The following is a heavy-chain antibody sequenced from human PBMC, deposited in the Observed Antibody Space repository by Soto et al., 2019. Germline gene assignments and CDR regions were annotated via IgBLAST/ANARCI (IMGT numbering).Heavy chain of an antibody. CDR2: ISSSGSTI. CDR1: GFTFSDYY. V-gene: IGHV3-11*01. Sequence: PGGSLRLSCAASGFTFSDYYMSWIRQAPGKGLEWVSYISSSGSTIYYADSVKGRFTISRDNAKNSLYLQMNSLRAEDTAVYYCARSAISMNYYDSSGYYPCGYWGQGTLVTVSS. D-gene: IGHD3-22*01. J-gene: IGHJ4*02. CDR3: ARSAISMNYYDSSGYYPCGY.